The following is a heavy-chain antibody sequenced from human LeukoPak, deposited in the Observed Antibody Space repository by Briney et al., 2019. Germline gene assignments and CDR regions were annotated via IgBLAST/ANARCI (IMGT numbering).Heavy chain of an antibody. D-gene: IGHD5-24*01. Sequence: GGSLRLSCAASGFTFSSYNMNWVRQAPGKGLEWVSSTSSSSSYIYYAGSVKGRFTISRDNAKNSLYLQMNSLRAEDTAVYYCARDSFRRDGYNFLPSDFDYWGQGTLVTVSS. CDR2: TSSSSSYI. J-gene: IGHJ4*02. CDR1: GFTFSSYN. V-gene: IGHV3-21*01. CDR3: ARDSFRRDGYNFLPSDFDY.